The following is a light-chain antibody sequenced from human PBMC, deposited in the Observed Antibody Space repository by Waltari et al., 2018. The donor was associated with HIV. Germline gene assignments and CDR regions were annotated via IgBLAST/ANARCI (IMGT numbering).Light chain of an antibody. Sequence: QSALTQPASMSGSPGQSITISCAGTRSDIGYYNFVSWFQQHPGKAPKLIFHDVSHSGSEVSDLFSASKSGNTASLTIAGLQPEDEADYYCSSYSSSNTVVFGGGTKLTVL. CDR2: DVS. CDR3: SSYSSSNTVV. CDR1: RSDIGYYNF. J-gene: IGLJ2*01. V-gene: IGLV2-14*03.